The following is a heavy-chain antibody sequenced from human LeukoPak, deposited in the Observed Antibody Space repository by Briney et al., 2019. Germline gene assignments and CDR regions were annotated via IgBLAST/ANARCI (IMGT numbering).Heavy chain of an antibody. CDR2: IYYSGST. Sequence: SQTLTLTCTVSGGSMSSGGYYGSWIRQHPGKGLEWIGYIYYSGSTYYNPSLKSRVTISVDTSKNQFSLNLSSVTAADTAVYYCARVTTYYDILTGYYPYYFDYWGQGTLVTVSS. V-gene: IGHV4-31*03. CDR3: ARVTTYYDILTGYYPYYFDY. D-gene: IGHD3-9*01. CDR1: GGSMSSGGYY. J-gene: IGHJ4*02.